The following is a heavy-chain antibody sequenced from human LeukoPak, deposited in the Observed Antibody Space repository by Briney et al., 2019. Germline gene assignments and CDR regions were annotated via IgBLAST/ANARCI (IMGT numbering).Heavy chain of an antibody. J-gene: IGHJ4*02. D-gene: IGHD3-10*01. CDR3: TGNYYGSGSYADFDY. Sequence: GGSLRLSCAASGFTFSRYNINWVRQASGKGLEWVGRIRSTANGYATAYAASVKGRFTISRDDSKNTAYLQMDSLKTEDTAVYYCTGNYYGSGSYADFDYWGQGTLVTVSS. CDR1: GFTFSRYN. V-gene: IGHV3-73*01. CDR2: IRSTANGYAT.